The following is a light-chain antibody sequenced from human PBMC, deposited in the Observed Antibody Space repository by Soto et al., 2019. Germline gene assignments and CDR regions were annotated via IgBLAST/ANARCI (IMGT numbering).Light chain of an antibody. CDR1: SSDVGGYDY. CDR3: SSYTTSSSYV. CDR2: EVS. V-gene: IGLV2-14*01. J-gene: IGLJ1*01. Sequence: QSVLTQPASVSGSPGQSITMSCTGTSSDVGGYDYVSWYQQHPGEVPKLFIFEVSSRPAWISNRFSASKSGNTASLTISGLQAEDEADYYCSSYTTSSSYVFGTGTKLTVL.